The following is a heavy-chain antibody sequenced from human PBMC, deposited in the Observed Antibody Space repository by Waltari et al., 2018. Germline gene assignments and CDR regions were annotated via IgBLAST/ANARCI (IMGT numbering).Heavy chain of an antibody. J-gene: IGHJ4*02. D-gene: IGHD3-9*01. V-gene: IGHV4-38-2*01. CDR1: GYFLRSGYY. CDR3: ARGTGWSYYFAY. Sequence: QVQLQESGPGLVKASETLSLTCAVSGYFLRSGYYWGWIRQPPGKGLEWIGTIYYSGITSYNASLRSRLSMSVDTSKNQFSLSLTSVTAADTAVYFCARGTGWSYYFAYWGQGFLVDVSS. CDR2: IYYSGIT.